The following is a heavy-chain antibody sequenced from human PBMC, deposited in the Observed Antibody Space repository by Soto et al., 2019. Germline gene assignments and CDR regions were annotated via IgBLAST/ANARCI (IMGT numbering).Heavy chain of an antibody. CDR1: GFTFSSYA. CDR2: ISYDGSNK. V-gene: IGHV3-30-3*01. CDR3: ARDSSSWSRYYYYGMDV. Sequence: GGSLRLSCAASGFTFSSYAMHWVRQAPGKGLEWVAVISYDGSNKYYADSVKGRFTISRDNSKNTLYLQMNSLRAEDTAVYYCARDSSSWSRYYYYGMDVWGQGTTVTVSS. J-gene: IGHJ6*02. D-gene: IGHD6-13*01.